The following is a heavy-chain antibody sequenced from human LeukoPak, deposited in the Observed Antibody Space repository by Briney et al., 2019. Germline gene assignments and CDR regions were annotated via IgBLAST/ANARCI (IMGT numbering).Heavy chain of an antibody. CDR3: ARWGGYTAMAFHFDY. CDR2: INPSGGST. Sequence: ASVKVSCKASGYTFTSYYMHWVRQAPGQGLEWMGIINPSGGSTSYARKFQGRVTMTRDTSTSTVYMELSSLRSEDTAVYYCARWGGYTAMAFHFDYWGQGTLVTVSS. V-gene: IGHV1-46*01. CDR1: GYTFTSYY. J-gene: IGHJ4*02. D-gene: IGHD5-18*01.